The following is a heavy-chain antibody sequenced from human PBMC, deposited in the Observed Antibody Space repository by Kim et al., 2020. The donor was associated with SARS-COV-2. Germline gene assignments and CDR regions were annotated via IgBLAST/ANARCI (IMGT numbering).Heavy chain of an antibody. Sequence: NPSLTSLVTISVDTSKIHFSLKLSSVTAADTAVYYCARGGIAAAGRGIDYWGQGTLVTVSS. CDR3: ARGGIAAAGRGIDY. J-gene: IGHJ4*02. D-gene: IGHD6-13*01. V-gene: IGHV4-34*01.